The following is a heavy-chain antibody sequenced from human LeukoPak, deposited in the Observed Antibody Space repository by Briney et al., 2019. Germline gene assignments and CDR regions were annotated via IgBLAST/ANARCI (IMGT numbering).Heavy chain of an antibody. CDR3: ANLGNWNDVRDY. J-gene: IGHJ4*02. CDR1: GFTFFSYA. Sequence: GGALRLSCAASGFTFFSYAMTWVRQASGKGLEWVSAISAGGGTILYADSVKGRFTISRDNSKNTLYLQMNSLRAEDTAVYYCANLGNWNDVRDYWGQGTLVTVSS. V-gene: IGHV3-23*01. D-gene: IGHD1-20*01. CDR2: ISAGGGTI.